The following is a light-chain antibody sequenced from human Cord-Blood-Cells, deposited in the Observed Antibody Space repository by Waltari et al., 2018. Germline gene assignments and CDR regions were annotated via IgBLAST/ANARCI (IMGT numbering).Light chain of an antibody. V-gene: IGLV1-40*01. Sequence: QSVLTQPPSVSAAPGQRVTISCTGSSSNIGAGYDVHWYQQLPGPAPKLLIYGNSNRPSGVPDRFSGSKSGTSASLAITGLQAEDEADYYCQSYDSSLSGYVFGTGTKVTVL. CDR3: QSYDSSLSGYV. J-gene: IGLJ1*01. CDR2: GNS. CDR1: SSNIGAGYD.